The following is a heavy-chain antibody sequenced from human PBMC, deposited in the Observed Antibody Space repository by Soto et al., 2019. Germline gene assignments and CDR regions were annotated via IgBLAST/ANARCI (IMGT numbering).Heavy chain of an antibody. J-gene: IGHJ5*02. CDR3: ATLGNYDFWSGFRKGNWFDP. CDR1: GGSFIGYY. CDR2: INRSGST. D-gene: IGHD3-3*01. V-gene: IGHV4-34*01. Sequence: QVQLQQWGAGLLKPSETVSLTCAVYGGSFIGYYGTWIRQPPGKGLEWIGEINRSGSTNYNPSLKSRVTISADTSKNQFSLRVSAVTAADTAVYYCATLGNYDFWSGFRKGNWFDPWGQGTLVTVSS.